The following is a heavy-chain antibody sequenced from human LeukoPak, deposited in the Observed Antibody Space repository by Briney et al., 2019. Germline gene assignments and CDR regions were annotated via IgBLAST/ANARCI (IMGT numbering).Heavy chain of an antibody. D-gene: IGHD4-17*01. CDR2: INHSGST. CDR1: GGSFSGYY. J-gene: IGHJ6*03. CDR3: ARGLTTVTNSRTWAPRHKYYYYMDV. V-gene: IGHV4-34*01. Sequence: SETLSLTCAVYGGSFSGYYWSWIRQPPGKGLEWIGEINHSGSTNYNPSLKSRVTISVDTSKNQFSLKLSSVTAADTAAYYCARGLTTVTNSRTWAPRHKYYYYMDVWGKGTTVTVSS.